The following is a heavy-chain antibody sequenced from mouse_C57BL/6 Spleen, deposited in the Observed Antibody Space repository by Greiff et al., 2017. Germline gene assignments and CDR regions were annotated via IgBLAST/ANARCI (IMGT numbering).Heavy chain of an antibody. V-gene: IGHV1-19*01. J-gene: IGHJ2*01. CDR2: INPYNGGT. Sequence: VHVKQSGPVLVKPGASVKMSCKASGYTFTDYYMNWVKQSHGKSLEWIGVINPYNGGTSYNQKFKGKATLTVDKSSSTAYMELNSLTSEDSAVYYCARSRVLYYFDYWGQGTTLTVSS. CDR1: GYTFTDYY. CDR3: ARSRVLYYFDY.